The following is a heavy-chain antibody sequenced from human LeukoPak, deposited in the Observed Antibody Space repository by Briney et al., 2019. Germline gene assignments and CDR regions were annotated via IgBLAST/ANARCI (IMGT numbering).Heavy chain of an antibody. CDR1: GFTFDDYA. V-gene: IGHV3-9*01. CDR2: ISWNSGSI. CDR3: AKASTTGEPTYYYYYYGMDV. D-gene: IGHD7-27*01. J-gene: IGHJ6*02. Sequence: GGSLRLSCAASGFTFDDYAMHWVRRAPGKGLEWVSGISWNSGSIGYADSVKGRFTISRDNAKNSLYLQMNSLRAEDTALYYCAKASTTGEPTYYYYYYGMDVWGQGTTVTVSS.